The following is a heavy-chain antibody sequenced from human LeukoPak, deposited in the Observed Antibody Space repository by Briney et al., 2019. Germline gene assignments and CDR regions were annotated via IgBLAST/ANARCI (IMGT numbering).Heavy chain of an antibody. CDR2: INQSGST. Sequence: SETLSLTCAVYGGSFSGYYWSWIRQPPGKGLEWIGEINQSGSTNYNASLKSRVTISVDTSKNQFSLRLISVTAADTAVYYSAPRVDIEHSYGYGKWFDPWGQGTRVNVSS. J-gene: IGHJ5*02. V-gene: IGHV4-34*01. CDR1: GGSFSGYY. CDR3: APRVDIEHSYGYGKWFDP. D-gene: IGHD5-18*01.